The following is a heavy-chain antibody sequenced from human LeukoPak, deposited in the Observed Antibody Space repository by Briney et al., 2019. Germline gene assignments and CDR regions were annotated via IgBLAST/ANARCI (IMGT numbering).Heavy chain of an antibody. CDR2: IIPILGIA. CDR3: ARFSGGSHVSGMDV. J-gene: IGHJ6*02. V-gene: IGHV1-69*04. D-gene: IGHD2-15*01. CDR1: GGTFSSYA. Sequence: SVKVSCKASGGTFSSYAIGWVRQAPGQGLEWMGRIIPILGIANYAQKFQGRVTITADKSTSTAYMELSSLRSEDTAVYYCARFSGGSHVSGMDVWGQGTTVTVSS.